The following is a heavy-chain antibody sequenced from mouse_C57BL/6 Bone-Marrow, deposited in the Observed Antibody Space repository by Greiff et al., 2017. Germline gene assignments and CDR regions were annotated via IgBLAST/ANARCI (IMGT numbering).Heavy chain of an antibody. CDR1: GFTFSDYY. CDR2: ISNGGGST. V-gene: IGHV5-12*01. CDR3: AGAMDY. Sequence: DVQLVESGGGLVQPGGSLKLSCAASGFTFSDYYMYWVRQTPEKRLEWVAYISNGGGSTYYPDTVKGRFTISRDNAKNTLYLQMSRLKSEDTAMYYCAGAMDYWGQGTSVTVSS. J-gene: IGHJ4*01.